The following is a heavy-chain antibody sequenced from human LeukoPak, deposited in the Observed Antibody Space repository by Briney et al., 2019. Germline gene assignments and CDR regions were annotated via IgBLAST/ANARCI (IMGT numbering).Heavy chain of an antibody. CDR3: ARGAVAGTPPVDY. CDR2: ISGSGDTM. J-gene: IGHJ4*02. V-gene: IGHV3-48*03. D-gene: IGHD6-19*01. CDR1: GFTFSSHE. Sequence: GGSLRLSCAASGFTFSSHEMDWVRQAPGKGLEWLSYISGSGDTMYYADSVRGRFTISRDNAKNSLYLQMNSLRTEDSALYSCARGAVAGTPPVDYWGPGTLVTVSS.